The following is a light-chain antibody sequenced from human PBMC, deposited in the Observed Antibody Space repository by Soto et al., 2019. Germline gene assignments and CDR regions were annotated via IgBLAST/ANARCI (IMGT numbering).Light chain of an antibody. CDR3: HSRA. J-gene: IGKJ5*01. V-gene: IGKV1-9*01. CDR1: QGINTF. Sequence: IQLTQSPSSLSASVGDRVTITCRASQGINTFLAWYQQKPGKAPKLLIYAASTLQSGVPSRFSGSGSETEFTLTISRLQPDDFATYFCHSRAFGQGTRLEIK. CDR2: AAS.